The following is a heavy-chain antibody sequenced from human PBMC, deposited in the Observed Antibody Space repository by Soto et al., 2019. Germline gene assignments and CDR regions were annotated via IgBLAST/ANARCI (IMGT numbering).Heavy chain of an antibody. CDR1: GFTFSSNA. CDR3: AKGHDYIPPGAFDI. V-gene: IGHV3-23*01. Sequence: EVQLLESGGGLVQPGGSLRLSCAASGFTFSSNALSWVPQAPGKGLEGVPAISGSGGSTYYADSVKGRFTISRDNSKNTLYLQMNSLRAEDTAVYYCAKGHDYIPPGAFDIWGQGTMVTVSS. CDR2: ISGSGGST. D-gene: IGHD3-16*01. J-gene: IGHJ3*02.